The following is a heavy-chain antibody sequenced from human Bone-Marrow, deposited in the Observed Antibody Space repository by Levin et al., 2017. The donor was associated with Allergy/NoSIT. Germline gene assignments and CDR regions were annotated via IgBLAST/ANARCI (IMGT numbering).Heavy chain of an antibody. Sequence: ASETLSLTCAASGFTFTSYTMNWVRQAPGKGLEWVSSISGSGNYIFYADSVKGRFTISRDNAKNSLYLLMNSLRVEDTAVYYCARDPGEAGAATEADSWGQGTLVTVSS. D-gene: IGHD2-15*01. V-gene: IGHV3-21*01. J-gene: IGHJ4*02. CDR3: ARDPGEAGAATEADS. CDR2: ISGSGNYI. CDR1: GFTFTSYT.